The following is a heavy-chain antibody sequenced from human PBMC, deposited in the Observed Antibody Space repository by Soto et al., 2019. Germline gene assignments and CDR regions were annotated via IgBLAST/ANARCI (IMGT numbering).Heavy chain of an antibody. D-gene: IGHD6-19*01. CDR2: IYWDEDK. CDR3: AHTPSSGSFLDYFDY. V-gene: IGHV2-5*02. J-gene: IGHJ4*02. CDR1: GFSLSTSGVG. Sequence: QITLKESGPTLVKPTQTLTLTCTFSGFSLSTSGVGVGWIRQPPGKALEWLALIYWDEDKRYSASLKSRLTIPKDTSRNRVVLTMTNMDPVDTATYYCAHTPSSGSFLDYFDYWGQGTLVTVSS.